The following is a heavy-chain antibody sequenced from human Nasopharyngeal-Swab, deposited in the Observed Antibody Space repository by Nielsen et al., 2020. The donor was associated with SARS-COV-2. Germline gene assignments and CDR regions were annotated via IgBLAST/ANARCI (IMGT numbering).Heavy chain of an antibody. J-gene: IGHJ5*02. CDR3: ARHKNRGRRSLLPADQSNWFDP. Sequence: SETLSLTCTVSGGSITSSRHRWGWIRQPPGKGLQWIGQILVNRYTEYHPSVRGRITVYADTSENYFSLRLSSVTAADTAVYYCARHKNRGRRSLLPADQSNWFDPWGQGTLVTVSS. CDR1: GGSITSSRHR. V-gene: IGHV4-39*01. CDR2: ILVNRYT. D-gene: IGHD2-2*01.